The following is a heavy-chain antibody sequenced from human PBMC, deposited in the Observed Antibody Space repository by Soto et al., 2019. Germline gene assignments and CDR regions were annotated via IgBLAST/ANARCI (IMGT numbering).Heavy chain of an antibody. V-gene: IGHV4-59*01. Sequence: PSETLSLTCTVSGGSINDYYWSWIRQTSGKGLEWVGFMYYSETTKYNPSLKGRVNMSLDTSKNQVSLHLQSVTAADTAVYYCARANSSTWYKLEYKWFDPWGQGTLVTVSS. J-gene: IGHJ5*02. CDR1: GGSINDYY. D-gene: IGHD6-13*01. CDR2: MYYSETT. CDR3: ARANSSTWYKLEYKWFDP.